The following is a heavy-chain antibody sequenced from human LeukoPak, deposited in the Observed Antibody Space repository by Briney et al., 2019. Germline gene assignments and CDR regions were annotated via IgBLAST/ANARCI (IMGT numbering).Heavy chain of an antibody. V-gene: IGHV4-59*01. CDR1: GGSISTYY. J-gene: IGHJ4*02. CDR2: IYYSGTT. Sequence: SETLSLTCTVSGGSISTYYWSWIRQPPGKGLEWIRYIYYSGTTNYNPSLKSRVTISLNTSKNQFSLKLTSVTAADTAVYYCARGKTYYYDSSGYSFDYWGQGTLVTVSS. CDR3: ARGKTYYYDSSGYSFDY. D-gene: IGHD3-22*01.